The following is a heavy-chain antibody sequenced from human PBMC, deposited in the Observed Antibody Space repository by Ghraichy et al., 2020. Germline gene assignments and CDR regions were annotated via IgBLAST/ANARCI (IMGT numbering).Heavy chain of an antibody. Sequence: SQTLSLTCTVSGGSISNSNYYLGWIRQPPGKGLEWIASIYYSGNTYFNPSLKSRVTISADTSKNQFSLKLSSVTAADTAVYYCARVMGGYYYDNSGGLDYWGQGTLVTVSP. CDR1: GGSISNSNYY. D-gene: IGHD3-22*01. J-gene: IGHJ4*02. V-gene: IGHV4-39*01. CDR2: IYYSGNT. CDR3: ARVMGGYYYDNSGGLDY.